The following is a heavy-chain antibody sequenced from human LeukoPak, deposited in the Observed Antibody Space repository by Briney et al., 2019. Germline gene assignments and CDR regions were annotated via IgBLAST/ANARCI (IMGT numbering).Heavy chain of an antibody. Sequence: PGGSLRLSCAASGFTFSSYAMSWVRQAPGKGLEWVSAISGSGGSTYYADSVKGRFTISRDNSKNTLYLQMNSLRAEDTAVYYCAKRYYYDSSGSKRHDAFDIWGQGTMVTVSS. J-gene: IGHJ3*02. CDR1: GFTFSSYA. CDR2: ISGSGGST. V-gene: IGHV3-23*01. D-gene: IGHD3-22*01. CDR3: AKRYYYDSSGSKRHDAFDI.